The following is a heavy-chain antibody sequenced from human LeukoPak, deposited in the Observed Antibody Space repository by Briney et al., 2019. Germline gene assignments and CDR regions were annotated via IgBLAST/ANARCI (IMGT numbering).Heavy chain of an antibody. D-gene: IGHD2/OR15-2a*01. CDR1: GFTFNTYS. CDR2: IISSSIAI. V-gene: IGHV3-48*01. CDR3: ARGTYTTSPRNPKYYFDY. J-gene: IGHJ4*02. Sequence: GGSLRLSCAASGFTFNTYSMNWVRQAPGKGLEWVSYIISSSIAIYYADSVKGRFTISRDNAKNSLYLQMNSLRAEDTAVYYCARGTYTTSPRNPKYYFDYWGQGTLVTVSS.